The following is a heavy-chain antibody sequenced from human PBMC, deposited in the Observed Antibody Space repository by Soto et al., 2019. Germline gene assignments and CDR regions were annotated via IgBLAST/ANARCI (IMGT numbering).Heavy chain of an antibody. D-gene: IGHD2-15*01. Sequence: GGSLILSCAASGFTFSSYSMNWVRQAPGKGLEWVSSISSSSSYIYYADSVKGRFTISRDNAKNSLYLQMNSLRAEDTAVYYCARPLDIVVVVAATDIWGQGTMVTVSS. CDR2: ISSSSSYI. CDR1: GFTFSSYS. V-gene: IGHV3-21*01. CDR3: ARPLDIVVVVAATDI. J-gene: IGHJ3*02.